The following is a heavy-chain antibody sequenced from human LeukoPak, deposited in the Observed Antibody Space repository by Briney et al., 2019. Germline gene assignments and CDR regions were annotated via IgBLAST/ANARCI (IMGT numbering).Heavy chain of an antibody. CDR1: GYTFTGYY. CDR3: ARDRMQWLVSRDGY. D-gene: IGHD6-19*01. J-gene: IGHJ4*02. CDR2: INPNSGGT. Sequence: ASVKFSCKASGYTFTGYYMHWVRQAPGQGLEWMGWINPNSGGTNYAQKFQGRVTRNRDTSISTAYMELSRLRSDDTAVYYCARDRMQWLVSRDGYWGQGTLVTVSS. V-gene: IGHV1-2*02.